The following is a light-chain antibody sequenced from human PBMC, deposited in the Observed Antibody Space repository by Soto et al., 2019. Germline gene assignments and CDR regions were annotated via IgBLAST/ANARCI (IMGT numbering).Light chain of an antibody. V-gene: IGKV3-20*01. J-gene: IGKJ4*01. CDR1: QSVTSSY. CDR3: HQYGSSPLT. CDR2: GAT. Sequence: EIVLTQSPGTLSLSPGERATLSCRASQSVTSSYLAWYQQKPGQAPRLLIYGATSRATGLPDRFSGSGSGTDFNLTISRLEPQDFAMYYCHQYGSSPLTFGGGTKVEIK.